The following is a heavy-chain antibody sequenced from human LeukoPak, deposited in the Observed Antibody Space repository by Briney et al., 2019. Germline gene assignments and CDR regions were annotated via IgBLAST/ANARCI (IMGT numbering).Heavy chain of an antibody. J-gene: IGHJ6*03. Sequence: GGSLRLSCAASGFTFSSYGMHWVRQAPGKGLEWVAVIWYGGSNKYYADSVKGRFTISRDNSKNTLYLQMNSLRAEDTAVYYCAKDGSAVTSYYYYYMDVWGKGTTVTVSS. CDR1: GFTFSSYG. V-gene: IGHV3-30*02. CDR3: AKDGSAVTSYYYYYMDV. D-gene: IGHD4-17*01. CDR2: IWYGGSNK.